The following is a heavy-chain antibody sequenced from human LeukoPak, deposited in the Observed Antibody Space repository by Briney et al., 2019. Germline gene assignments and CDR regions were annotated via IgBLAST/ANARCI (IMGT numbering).Heavy chain of an antibody. V-gene: IGHV2-5*02. J-gene: IGHJ4*02. D-gene: IGHD4-17*01. CDR3: AHYGDYRFLYYFDH. CDR1: GFSLGTAGVG. Sequence: KRPGPTPLHPPQTLTLTCTFSGFSLGTAGVGVGWVRQPPGKALEWLALIYWDDNKLYSPSLRSTVPVTKDTSKNQLVLTMTNMAPVDTATYYCAHYGDYRFLYYFDHWGQGALVTVSS. CDR2: IYWDDNK.